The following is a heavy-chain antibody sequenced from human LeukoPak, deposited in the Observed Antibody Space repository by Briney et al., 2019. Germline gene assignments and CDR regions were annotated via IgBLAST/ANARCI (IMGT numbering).Heavy chain of an antibody. D-gene: IGHD3-9*01. J-gene: IGHJ3*02. CDR3: AREGGVYDILTGYSSTQSFDI. CDR1: GYIFTGCY. CDR2: INPNSGGT. V-gene: IGHV1-2*02. Sequence: GASVKVSCKASGYIFTGCYMHWVRQAPGQGLEWMGWINPNSGGTNYAQKFQGRVTMTRDTSISTAYMQLSRPRSDDTAVYYCAREGGVYDILTGYSSTQSFDIWGQGTMVTVSS.